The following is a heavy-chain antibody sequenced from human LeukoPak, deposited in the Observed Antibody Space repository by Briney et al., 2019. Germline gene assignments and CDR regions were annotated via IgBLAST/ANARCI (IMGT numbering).Heavy chain of an antibody. D-gene: IGHD6-19*01. V-gene: IGHV3-23*01. Sequence: PGGSLRLSCAASGFTFSTHAMCWVRHGPGKGLELVSAISVSGGSTYYADSVKGRFTISRDNSKNTLYLQMNSLRAEDTAVYYCAKSLSSVAGTVYWGQGTLVTVSS. J-gene: IGHJ4*02. CDR1: GFTFSTHA. CDR2: ISVSGGST. CDR3: AKSLSSVAGTVY.